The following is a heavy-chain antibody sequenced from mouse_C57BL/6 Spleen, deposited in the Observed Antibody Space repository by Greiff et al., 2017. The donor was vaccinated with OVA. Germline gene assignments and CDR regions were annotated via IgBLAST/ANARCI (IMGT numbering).Heavy chain of an antibody. J-gene: IGHJ3*01. Sequence: EVMLVESGAELVRPGASVKLSCTASGFNIKDDYMHWVKQRPEQGLEWIGWIDPENGDTEYASKFQGKATITADTSSNTAYLQLSSLTSEDTAVYYCTHYYYGSSWFAYWGQGTLVTVSA. CDR3: THYYYGSSWFAY. V-gene: IGHV14-4*01. CDR2: IDPENGDT. CDR1: GFNIKDDY. D-gene: IGHD1-1*01.